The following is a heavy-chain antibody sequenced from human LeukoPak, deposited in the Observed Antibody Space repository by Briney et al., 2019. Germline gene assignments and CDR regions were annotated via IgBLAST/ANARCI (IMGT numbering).Heavy chain of an antibody. Sequence: GGSLRLSCAASGFTFSDYYMSWIRQAPGKGLEWVSYISSSSSYIYYADSVKGRFTISRDNAKNSLYLQMNSLRAEDTAVYYCATVGDILTGYYTRDYWGQGTLVTVSS. CDR2: ISSSSSYI. V-gene: IGHV3-11*06. CDR3: ATVGDILTGYYTRDY. D-gene: IGHD3-9*01. J-gene: IGHJ4*02. CDR1: GFTFSDYY.